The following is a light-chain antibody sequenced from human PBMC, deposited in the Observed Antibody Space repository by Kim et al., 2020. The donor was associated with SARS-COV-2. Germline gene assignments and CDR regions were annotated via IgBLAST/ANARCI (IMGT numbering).Light chain of an antibody. J-gene: IGKJ1*01. CDR1: QSISGN. CDR3: QQYNNWPLT. CDR2: DAS. V-gene: IGKV3-15*01. Sequence: VSPGDRATLSCRASQSISGNLAWYQQKPGQAPRLLIYDASTRATGTPARFSSSGSETEFTLTISSLQSEDFTVYYCQQYNNWPLTFGQGTKVDIK.